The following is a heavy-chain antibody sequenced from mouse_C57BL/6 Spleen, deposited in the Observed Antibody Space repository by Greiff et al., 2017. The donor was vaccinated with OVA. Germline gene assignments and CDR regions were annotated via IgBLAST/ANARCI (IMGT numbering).Heavy chain of an antibody. CDR1: GYTFTSYW. CDR3: ARPLYTGWYFDV. CDR2: IHPNSGST. V-gene: IGHV1-64*01. Sequence: QVQLQPPGAELVKPGASVKLSCKASGYTFTSYWMHWVKQRPGQGLEWIGMIHPNSGSTNYNEKFKSKATLTVDKSSSTAYMQLSSLTSEDSAVYYCARPLYTGWYFDVWGTGTTVTVSS. D-gene: IGHD4-1*01. J-gene: IGHJ1*03.